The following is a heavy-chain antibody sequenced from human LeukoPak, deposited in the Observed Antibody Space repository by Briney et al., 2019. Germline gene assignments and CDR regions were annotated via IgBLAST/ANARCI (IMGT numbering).Heavy chain of an antibody. Sequence: GGSLRLSCAASGFTVSSNYMNRVRQAPGKGLEWVSVIYGGGNIYYADSVKGRFTISRDNSKNTLYLQMNSLRAEDTAVYYCARGAGYNYPYCFDYWGQGTLVTVSS. V-gene: IGHV3-53*01. D-gene: IGHD5-24*01. CDR3: ARGAGYNYPYCFDY. CDR1: GFTVSSNY. CDR2: IYGGGNI. J-gene: IGHJ4*02.